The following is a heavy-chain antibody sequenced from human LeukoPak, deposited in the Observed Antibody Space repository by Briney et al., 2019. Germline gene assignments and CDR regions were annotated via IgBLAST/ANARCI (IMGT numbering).Heavy chain of an antibody. CDR1: GFTFRNYA. Sequence: GGSLRLSCAASGFTFRNYAMSWVRQAPGKGLEWVSGISRSGGNTYYADSVKGRFTISRDNSKNTLYLQMNSLRAEDTAVYYCAKDKAVAGTIVYWGQGTLVTVSS. J-gene: IGHJ4*02. CDR3: AKDKAVAGTIVY. D-gene: IGHD6-19*01. V-gene: IGHV3-23*01. CDR2: ISRSGGNT.